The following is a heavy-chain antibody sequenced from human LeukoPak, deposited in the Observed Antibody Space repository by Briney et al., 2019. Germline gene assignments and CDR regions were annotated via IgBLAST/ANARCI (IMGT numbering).Heavy chain of an antibody. Sequence: SGGSLRLSCAASGFTFSNYWMYWVRQAPGKGLVWVSRINNDGSSTIYADSVKGRFTISRDNAKNTLYLQMNSLRAEDTAVYYCTRSTNNAFDIWGQGTMVTVSS. D-gene: IGHD1/OR15-1a*01. CDR1: GFTFSNYW. CDR3: TRSTNNAFDI. V-gene: IGHV3-74*01. J-gene: IGHJ3*02. CDR2: INNDGSST.